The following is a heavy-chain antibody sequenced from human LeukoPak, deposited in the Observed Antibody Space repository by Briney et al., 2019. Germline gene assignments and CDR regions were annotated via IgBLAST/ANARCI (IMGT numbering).Heavy chain of an antibody. J-gene: IGHJ5*02. Sequence: PSETLSLTCTVSGGSISSYYWSWIRQPPGKGLEWIGYIYTSGSTNYNPSLKSRVTISVDTSKNQFSLKLSSVTAADTAVYYCARHGSGSYPNWFDPWGQGTLVTVSS. CDR2: IYTSGST. V-gene: IGHV4-4*09. D-gene: IGHD1-26*01. CDR3: ARHGSGSYPNWFDP. CDR1: GGSISSYY.